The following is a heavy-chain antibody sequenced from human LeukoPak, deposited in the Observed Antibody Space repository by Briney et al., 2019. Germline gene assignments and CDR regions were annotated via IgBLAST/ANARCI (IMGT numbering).Heavy chain of an antibody. CDR3: ARDGAANIPRFDP. CDR2: INAYNGNT. CDR1: GYTFTGYY. D-gene: IGHD1-26*01. Sequence: ASVKVSCKASGYTFTGYYMHWVRQAPGQGLEWMGWINAYNGNTNYAQNFQGRVTMTTDTSTSTAYMELRSLRSDDTAVYYCARDGAANIPRFDPWGQGTLVTVSS. J-gene: IGHJ5*02. V-gene: IGHV1-18*04.